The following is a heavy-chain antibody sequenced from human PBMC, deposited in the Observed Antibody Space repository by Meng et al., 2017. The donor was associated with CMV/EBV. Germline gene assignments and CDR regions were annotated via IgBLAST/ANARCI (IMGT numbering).Heavy chain of an antibody. V-gene: IGHV3-21*01. CDR2: ISSSSSYI. J-gene: IGHJ6*02. CDR1: GFTFSSYS. CDR3: ARDSRSYYGDYYYYGMDV. Sequence: GGSLRLSCAASGFTFSSYSMNWVRQAPGKGLEWVSSISSSSSYIYYADSVKGRFTISRDNAKNSLYPQMNSLRAEDTAVYYCARDSRSYYGDYYYYGMDVWGQGTTVTVSS. D-gene: IGHD4-17*01.